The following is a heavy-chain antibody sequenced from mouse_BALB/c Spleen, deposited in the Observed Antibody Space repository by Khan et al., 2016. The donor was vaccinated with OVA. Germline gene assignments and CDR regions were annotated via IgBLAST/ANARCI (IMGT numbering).Heavy chain of an antibody. J-gene: IGHJ3*01. Sequence: EVELVESGGGLVQPGGSRKLSCAASGFTFIDYGMAWVRQTPGKGPEWIAFISSVAYSIYYADTVTGRFTISREHAKNTLYLEMSRLRSDDTAMYYCARGGFAYWGQGTLVTVSA. CDR3: ARGGFAY. CDR1: GFTFIDYG. V-gene: IGHV5-15*02. CDR2: ISSVAYSI.